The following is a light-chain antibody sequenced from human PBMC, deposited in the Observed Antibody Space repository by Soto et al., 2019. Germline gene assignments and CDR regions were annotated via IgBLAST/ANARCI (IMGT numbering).Light chain of an antibody. CDR3: QHYGISIT. Sequence: EIVMTQSPATLSVSPGERATLSCRASQSVSSNLAWYQQKPGQAPRLLIYAASSRATGIPDRFSGSASGTGFTLTISRLEPEDFAVYYCQHYGISITFGQGTRLEIK. J-gene: IGKJ5*01. CDR2: AAS. CDR1: QSVSSN. V-gene: IGKV3-20*01.